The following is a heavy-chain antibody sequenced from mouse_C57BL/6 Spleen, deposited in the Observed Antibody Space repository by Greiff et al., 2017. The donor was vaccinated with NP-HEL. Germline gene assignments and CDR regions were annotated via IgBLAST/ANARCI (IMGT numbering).Heavy chain of an antibody. CDR2: IDPSDSYT. Sequence: QVQLQQPGAELVRPGTSVKLSCKASGYTFTSYWMHWVKQRPGQGLEWIGVIDPSDSYTNYNQKFKGKATLTVDTSSSTAYMQLSSLTSEDSAVDYCARYGGGKDAMDYWGQGTSVTVSS. CDR1: GYTFTSYW. D-gene: IGHD1-1*02. V-gene: IGHV1-59*01. J-gene: IGHJ4*01. CDR3: ARYGGGKDAMDY.